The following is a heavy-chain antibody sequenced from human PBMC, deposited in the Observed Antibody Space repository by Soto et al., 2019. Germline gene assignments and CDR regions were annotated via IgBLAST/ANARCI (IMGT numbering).Heavy chain of an antibody. CDR1: GFTVTSYW. J-gene: IGHJ6*02. D-gene: IGHD2-8*02. Sequence: GGSLRLSCAASGFTVTSYWMHWVRQAPGKGLVWVSRTSPAGSSTYYADFVRGRFTISKDTAKNTLYLQINSLGAEDTAVYYCARGNTGYGMDVWGQGTTVTVSS. CDR3: ARGNTGYGMDV. V-gene: IGHV3-74*01. CDR2: TSPAGSST.